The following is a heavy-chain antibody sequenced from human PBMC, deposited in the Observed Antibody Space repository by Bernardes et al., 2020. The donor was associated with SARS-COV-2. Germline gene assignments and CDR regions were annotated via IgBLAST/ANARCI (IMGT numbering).Heavy chain of an antibody. CDR2: ISAIRNT. CDR1: GITFSTSD. Sequence: GGSLRLSCATSGITFSTSDMAWVRQAPGKGLEWVSTISAIRNTHYADPVRGRFIISRDDANNALYLQMNNLRADDTATYYCATELQYDIIYWGQGALVTVSS. D-gene: IGHD3-10*01. J-gene: IGHJ4*02. V-gene: IGHV3-23*01. CDR3: ATELQYDIIY.